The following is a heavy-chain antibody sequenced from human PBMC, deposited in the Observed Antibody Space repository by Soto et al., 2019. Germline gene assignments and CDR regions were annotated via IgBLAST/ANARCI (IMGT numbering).Heavy chain of an antibody. CDR1: GFTFGSYS. CDR2: ISSSSDYI. V-gene: IGHV3-21*01. D-gene: IGHD4-4*01. CDR3: ARGALYSGRFDS. J-gene: IGHJ5*01. Sequence: EVQLVESGGGLVKPGGSLRLSCAASGFTFGSYSLHWVRQAPGKGLDWVSSISSSSDYIYYADSVKGRFTISRDNAKNSVYLQVKSLRVDDTGVYYCARGALYSGRFDSWGRGTLVTVSS.